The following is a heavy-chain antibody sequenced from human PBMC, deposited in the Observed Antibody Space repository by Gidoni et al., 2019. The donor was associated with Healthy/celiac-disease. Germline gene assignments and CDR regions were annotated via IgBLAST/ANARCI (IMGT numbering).Heavy chain of an antibody. J-gene: IGHJ4*02. CDR1: SNAW. V-gene: IGHV3-15*07. D-gene: IGHD5-12*01. CDR3: TTDPPIEMATIQFDY. CDR2: IKSKTDGGTT. Sequence: SNAWMNWVRQAPGKGLEWVGRIKSKTDGGTTDYAAPVKGRFTISRDDSKNTLYLQMNSLKTEDTAVYYCTTDPPIEMATIQFDYWGQGTLVTVSS.